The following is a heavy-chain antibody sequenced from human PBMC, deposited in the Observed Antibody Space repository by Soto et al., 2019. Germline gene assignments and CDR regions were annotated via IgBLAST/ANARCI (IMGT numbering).Heavy chain of an antibody. CDR3: AKDRVGGTFYTPLGF. CDR2: ITYDGSNK. Sequence: QLGGSLRLSCKASGFNFDNYGMHCVRQAPGKGLEWVAVITYDGSNKYYADSVKGRFTISRDNSKNTLSLHLNTLKPEDTAVYHCAKDRVGGTFYTPLGFWGQGTLVTVSS. J-gene: IGHJ4*02. V-gene: IGHV3-30*18. CDR1: GFNFDNYG. D-gene: IGHD1-7*01.